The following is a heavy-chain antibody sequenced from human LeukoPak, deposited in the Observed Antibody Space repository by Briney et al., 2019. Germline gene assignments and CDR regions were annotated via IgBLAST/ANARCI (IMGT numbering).Heavy chain of an antibody. J-gene: IGHJ4*02. Sequence: PGGSLRLSCAASGFTFSSYGMHWVRQAPGKGLEWVAFIRYDGSNKHYADSVKGRFTISRDNSKNTLYLQMNSLRAEDTAVYYCAKDRGGSGWYKGGFDYWGQGTLVTVSS. V-gene: IGHV3-30*02. CDR2: IRYDGSNK. CDR3: AKDRGGSGWYKGGFDY. D-gene: IGHD6-19*01. CDR1: GFTFSSYG.